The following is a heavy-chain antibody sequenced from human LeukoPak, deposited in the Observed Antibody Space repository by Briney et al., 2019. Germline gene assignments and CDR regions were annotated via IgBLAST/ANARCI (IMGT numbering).Heavy chain of an antibody. CDR3: ARAPYYYDSSGYYSYYYYYMDV. CDR1: GGSISTISYY. J-gene: IGHJ6*03. Sequence: SETLSLTCTVSGGSISTISYYWGWIRQPPGKGLEWIGTIYYSGNTYYNPSLKSRVTISVDTSKNQFSLKLSSVTAADTAVYYCARAPYYYDSSGYYSYYYYYMDVWGKGTTVTVSS. CDR2: IYYSGNT. V-gene: IGHV4-39*07. D-gene: IGHD3-22*01.